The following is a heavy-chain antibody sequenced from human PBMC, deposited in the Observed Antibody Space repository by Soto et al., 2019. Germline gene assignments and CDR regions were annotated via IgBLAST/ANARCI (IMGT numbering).Heavy chain of an antibody. CDR1: GFTFSTYG. V-gene: IGHV3-30*18. D-gene: IGHD2-2*01. CDR3: VKEGRGSTTSCSRCYGLDV. Sequence: QVQLVESGGGVVQPGRSLRLSCAASGFTFSTYGMHWVRQPPGKGLEWVAALSHDESNKYYADSVKGRFTISRDNSKNTLYLEMFKLRVEDTAVYYCVKEGRGSTTSCSRCYGLDVWGQGTTVTVSS. CDR2: LSHDESNK. J-gene: IGHJ6*02.